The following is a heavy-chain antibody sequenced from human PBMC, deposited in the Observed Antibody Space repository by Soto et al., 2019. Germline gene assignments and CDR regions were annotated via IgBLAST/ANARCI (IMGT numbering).Heavy chain of an antibody. Sequence: GGSLRLSCAASGFTFSNAWMSWVRQAPGKGLEWVGRIKSKTDGGTTDYAAPVKGRFTISRDDSKNTLYLQMNSLKTEDTAVYYCTTISYSNYISYYYYYMDVWGKGTTVTVSS. V-gene: IGHV3-15*01. J-gene: IGHJ6*03. D-gene: IGHD4-4*01. CDR1: GFTFSNAW. CDR3: TTISYSNYISYYYYYMDV. CDR2: IKSKTDGGTT.